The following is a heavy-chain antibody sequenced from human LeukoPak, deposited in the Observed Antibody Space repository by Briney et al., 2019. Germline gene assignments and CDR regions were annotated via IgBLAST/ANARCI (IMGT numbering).Heavy chain of an antibody. J-gene: IGHJ5*02. V-gene: IGHV4-34*01. CDR1: GGSFSGYY. CDR2: INHSRST. CDR3: ARPDQYSGSYYA. D-gene: IGHD1-26*01. Sequence: PSETLSLTCAVYGGSFSGYYWSWIRQPPGKGLEWIGEINHSRSTYYNPSLKSRVTISVDTSKNQFSLKLSSVTAADTAVYYCARPDQYSGSYYAWGQGTLVTVSS.